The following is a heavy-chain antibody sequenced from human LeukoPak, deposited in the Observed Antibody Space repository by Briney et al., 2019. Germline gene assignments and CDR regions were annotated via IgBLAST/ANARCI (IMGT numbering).Heavy chain of an antibody. J-gene: IGHJ6*02. D-gene: IGHD2-21*02. CDR1: GFTFSSYA. V-gene: IGHV3-30*04. CDR2: ISYDGSNK. CDR3: ARADSLYYYGMDV. Sequence: GSLRLSCAASGFTFSSYAMRWVRQAPGKGLEWVAVISYDGSNKYYADSVKGRFTISRDNSKNTLYLQMNSLRAEDTAVYYCARADSLYYYGMDVWGQGTTVTVSS.